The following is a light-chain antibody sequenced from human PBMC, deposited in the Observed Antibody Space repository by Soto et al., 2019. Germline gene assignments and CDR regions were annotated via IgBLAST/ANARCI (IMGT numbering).Light chain of an antibody. CDR3: QQYGSSST. CDR2: GAS. Sequence: EIVLTQSPGTLSLSPGEIATLSFSASQSVSSSYLAWYQQKPGQAPRLLIYGASSRPTGIPDRFSGSGSGTDFTLTISRLEPEDFAVYYCQQYGSSSTFGQGTRLEI. V-gene: IGKV3-20*01. J-gene: IGKJ5*01. CDR1: QSVSSSY.